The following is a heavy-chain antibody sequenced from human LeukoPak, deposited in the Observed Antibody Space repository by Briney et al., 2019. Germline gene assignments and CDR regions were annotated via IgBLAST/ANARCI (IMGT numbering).Heavy chain of an antibody. CDR1: GYSFSTYW. Sequence: GESLQISCQGSGYSFSTYWIGWVRQMPGKGLEWMGIIYPGDSDTRYSPSFQGQVTISADKSISTAYLQWSSLKASDTAMYYCARRYRGTSGSSDYWGQGTLVTVSS. CDR3: ARRYRGTSGSSDY. D-gene: IGHD2-8*01. J-gene: IGHJ4*02. CDR2: IYPGDSDT. V-gene: IGHV5-51*01.